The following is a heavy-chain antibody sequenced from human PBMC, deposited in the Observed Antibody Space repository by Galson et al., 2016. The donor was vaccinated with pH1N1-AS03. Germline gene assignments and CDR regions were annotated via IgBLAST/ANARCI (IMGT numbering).Heavy chain of an antibody. Sequence: ETLSLTCTVSGVSVSSYHWSWLRQSAGKGLEWIGRMYDSGFTSYNPSLRSRVTMSVDRSKNQFSLELNSVTAADTAIYYCARGVRVECGRELCYSGMDVWGQGATVTVSS. CDR1: GVSVSSYH. CDR3: ARGVRVECGRELCYSGMDV. D-gene: IGHD2-21*01. CDR2: MYDSGFT. V-gene: IGHV4-4*07. J-gene: IGHJ6*02.